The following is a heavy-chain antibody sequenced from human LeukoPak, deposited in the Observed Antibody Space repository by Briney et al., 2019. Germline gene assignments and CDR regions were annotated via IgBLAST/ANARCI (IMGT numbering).Heavy chain of an antibody. CDR3: ARVTVGVHIDY. CDR1: GGSISSYY. J-gene: IGHJ4*02. D-gene: IGHD4-23*01. V-gene: IGHV4-59*08. CDR2: IYYSGST. Sequence: SETLSLTCTVSGGSISSYYWSWIRQPPGKGLEWIGYIYYSGSTNYNPSLKSRVTISVDTSKNQFSLKLSSVTAADTAVYYCARVTVGVHIDYWGQGTLVTVSS.